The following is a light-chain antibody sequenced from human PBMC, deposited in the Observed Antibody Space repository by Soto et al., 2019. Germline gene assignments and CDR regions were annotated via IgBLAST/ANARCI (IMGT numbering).Light chain of an antibody. CDR3: CSYAGSYTYV. J-gene: IGLJ1*01. Sequence: QSALTQPRSVSGSPGQSVTISCTGTISDVGGYNYVSWYQQHPGKAPKLMIYGVSKRPSGVPDRFSGSKSGNTASLTISGLQAEDEADYYCCSYAGSYTYVFGSGTKVTVL. CDR2: GVS. V-gene: IGLV2-11*01. CDR1: ISDVGGYNY.